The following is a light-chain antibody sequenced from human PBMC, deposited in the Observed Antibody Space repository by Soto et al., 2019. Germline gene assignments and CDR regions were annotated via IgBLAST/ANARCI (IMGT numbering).Light chain of an antibody. CDR1: QIINTW. Sequence: DIQMTQSPSSLSASVGDRVTITCRASQIINTWLAWYQQKPGKAPKLLIYRASNLLSGVPSRFSGSGSGTEFTLTISSLQPDDFLIYYCQQYETYSGTFGPGTKVDL. J-gene: IGKJ3*01. V-gene: IGKV1-5*03. CDR2: RAS. CDR3: QQYETYSGT.